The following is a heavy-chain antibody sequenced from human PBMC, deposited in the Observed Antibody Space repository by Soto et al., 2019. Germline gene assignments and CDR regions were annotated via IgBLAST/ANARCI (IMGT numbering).Heavy chain of an antibody. Sequence: PSDSLSRTFADSGWTFSVYYWSWIRQPPGAGLELIGEINHSGSTNCNPSLKSRVTISVDTSKNQFSLKLSSVTAADTAVYYCARASNKRGNSYGPDYWGQGTLVTVSS. CDR1: GWTFSVYY. CDR2: INHSGST. CDR3: ARASNKRGNSYGPDY. J-gene: IGHJ4*02. V-gene: IGHV4-34*01. D-gene: IGHD5-18*01.